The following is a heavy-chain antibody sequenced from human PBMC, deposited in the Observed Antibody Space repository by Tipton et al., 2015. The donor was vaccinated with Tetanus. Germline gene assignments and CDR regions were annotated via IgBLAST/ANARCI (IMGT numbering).Heavy chain of an antibody. Sequence: TLSLTCTIPGGSITTFYWSWIRQPPGKGLEWIGHIYYSGSANYNPSLKSRLTMSIDTSNDQLSLRLTSVTAADTAIYYCARFSYDSGGFYSYFDYWGRGTLVTVSS. CDR1: GGSITTFY. V-gene: IGHV4-59*01. CDR2: IYYSGSA. D-gene: IGHD3-22*01. J-gene: IGHJ4*02. CDR3: ARFSYDSGGFYSYFDY.